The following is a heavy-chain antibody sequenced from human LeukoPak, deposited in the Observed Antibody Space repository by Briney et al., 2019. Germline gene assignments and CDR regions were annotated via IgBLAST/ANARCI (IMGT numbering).Heavy chain of an antibody. D-gene: IGHD2-2*01. V-gene: IGHV3-23*01. CDR1: GFTFGDYA. CDR3: ARGGYCSSTSCYPFDY. CDR2: ISGSGGST. Sequence: GGSLRLSCAASGFTFGDYAMSWVRQAPGKGLEWVSAISGSGGSTYYADSVKGRFTISRDNSRNTLYLQMNSLRAEDTAVYYCARGGYCSSTSCYPFDYWGQGTLVTVSS. J-gene: IGHJ4*02.